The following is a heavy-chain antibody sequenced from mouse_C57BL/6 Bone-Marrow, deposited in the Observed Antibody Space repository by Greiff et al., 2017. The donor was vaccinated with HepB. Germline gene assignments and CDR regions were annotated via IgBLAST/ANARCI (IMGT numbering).Heavy chain of an antibody. V-gene: IGHV1-63*01. CDR1: GYTFTNYW. CDR3: ARFGLYYFDY. CDR2: IYPGGGYT. J-gene: IGHJ2*01. Sequence: QVQLQQSGAELVRPGTSMKMSCKASGYTFTNYWIGWAKQRPGHGLEWIGDIYPGGGYTNYNEKFKGKATLTADKSSSTAYMQFSSLTSEDSAIYYCARFGLYYFDYWGQGTTLTVSS.